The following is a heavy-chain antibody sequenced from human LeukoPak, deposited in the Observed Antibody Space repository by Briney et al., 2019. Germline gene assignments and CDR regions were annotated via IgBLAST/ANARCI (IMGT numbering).Heavy chain of an antibody. CDR3: ARRYGGNSPFNY. CDR1: GGSISIYY. D-gene: IGHD4-23*01. J-gene: IGHJ4*02. Sequence: PSETLSLTCTVSGGSISIYYWSWIRQPPGKGLEWIGYIYYSGSTNYNPSLKSRVTISVDTSKNQFSLKLSSVTAADTAVYYCARRYGGNSPFNYWGQGTLVTVSS. CDR2: IYYSGST. V-gene: IGHV4-59*08.